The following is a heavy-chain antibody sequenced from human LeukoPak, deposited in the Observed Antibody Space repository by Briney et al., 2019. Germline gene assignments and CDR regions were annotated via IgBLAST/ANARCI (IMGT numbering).Heavy chain of an antibody. CDR1: GFTFTDYA. J-gene: IGHJ4*02. CDR3: AKENFDY. V-gene: IGHV3-30*18. Sequence: GGSLRLSCAASGFTFTDYAMSWVRQAPGKGLEWVAVISYDGSNKYYADSVKDRFTISRDNSKNTLYLQMNGLRAEDTAVYYCAKENFDYWGQGTLVTVSS. CDR2: ISYDGSNK.